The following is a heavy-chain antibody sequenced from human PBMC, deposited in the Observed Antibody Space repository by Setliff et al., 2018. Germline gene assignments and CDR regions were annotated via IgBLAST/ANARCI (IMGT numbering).Heavy chain of an antibody. J-gene: IGHJ4*02. CDR3: ASCRYQVPYNY. V-gene: IGHV4-39*01. Sequence: SETLSLTCTVPGDSISSFSYYWGWIRQPPGKGLEWIGTIYDSGTTYYNPSLKSRVTISVDTSKNQFSLKLNSVTAADTGVYYCASCRYQVPYNYWGQGTLVTVSS. D-gene: IGHD2-2*01. CDR2: IYDSGTT. CDR1: GDSISSFSYY.